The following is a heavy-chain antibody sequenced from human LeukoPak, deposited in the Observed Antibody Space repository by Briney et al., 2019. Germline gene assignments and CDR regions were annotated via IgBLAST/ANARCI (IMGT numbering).Heavy chain of an antibody. CDR3: ARSIYDSSGYLDY. J-gene: IGHJ4*02. D-gene: IGHD3-22*01. CDR2: INHSGST. Sequence: SETLSLTCAVYGGPFSGYYWSWIRQPPGKGLEWIGEINHSGSTNYNPSLKSRVTISVDTSKNQFSLKLSSVTAADTAVYYCARSIYDSSGYLDYWGQGTLVTVSS. CDR1: GGPFSGYY. V-gene: IGHV4-34*01.